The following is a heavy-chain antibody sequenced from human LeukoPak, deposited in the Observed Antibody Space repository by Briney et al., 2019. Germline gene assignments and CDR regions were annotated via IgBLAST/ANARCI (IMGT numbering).Heavy chain of an antibody. D-gene: IGHD6-19*01. CDR3: ASEPIAVAGYYYYYGMDV. CDR1: GGTVSRYA. J-gene: IGHJ6*02. CDR2: VIPIFGTA. V-gene: IGHV1-69*06. Sequence: ASVKVSCKASGGTVSRYAISWVRQAPGQGLEWMGGVIPIFGTANYAQKFQGRVTITADKSTSTAYMELSSLRSEDTAVYYCASEPIAVAGYYYYYGMDVWGQGTTVTVSS.